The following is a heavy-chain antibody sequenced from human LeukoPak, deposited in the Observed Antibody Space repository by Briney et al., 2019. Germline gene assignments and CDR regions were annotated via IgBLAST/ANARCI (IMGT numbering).Heavy chain of an antibody. V-gene: IGHV1-2*02. J-gene: IGHJ4*02. Sequence: ASVKVSCKASGYTFSDYYIHWVRQAPGHGLEWMGWLNPNNGDTVYAQRFQGRVTMTRDTSISTAYMELSTLKFDDTAVYYCARFLIGTKYYFDYWGQGTLVTVSS. CDR2: LNPNNGDT. D-gene: IGHD1-7*01. CDR1: GYTFSDYY. CDR3: ARFLIGTKYYFDY.